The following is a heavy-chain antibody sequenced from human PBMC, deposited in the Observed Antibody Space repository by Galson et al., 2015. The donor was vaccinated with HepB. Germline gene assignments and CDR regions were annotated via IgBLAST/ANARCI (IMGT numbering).Heavy chain of an antibody. CDR2: INPSGDRT. CDR1: GYTFTSYH. D-gene: IGHD2-2*01. Sequence: SVKVSCKASGYTFTSYHMHWVRQAPGQGLEWMGIINPSGDRTTYAQKFQGRVTMTRDTSTSTVYMELSSLRSEDTAVYYCAGERYCSSPGCYYAMDVWGQGTTVTVSS. J-gene: IGHJ6*02. V-gene: IGHV1-46*01. CDR3: AGERYCSSPGCYYAMDV.